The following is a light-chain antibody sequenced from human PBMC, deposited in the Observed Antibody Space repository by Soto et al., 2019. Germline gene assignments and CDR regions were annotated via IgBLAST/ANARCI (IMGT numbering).Light chain of an antibody. CDR2: DNS. CDR1: NIGSKS. J-gene: IGLJ2*01. CDR3: QVWDSSSYHPV. V-gene: IGLV3-21*02. Sequence: SYELTQPPSVSVPPGQTARITCGGKNIGSKSVQWYQQKPGQAPVVVVSDNSDRPSGIPERFSGSNSGNTATLTISRVEAGDEADYYCQVWDSSSYHPVFGGGTQLTV.